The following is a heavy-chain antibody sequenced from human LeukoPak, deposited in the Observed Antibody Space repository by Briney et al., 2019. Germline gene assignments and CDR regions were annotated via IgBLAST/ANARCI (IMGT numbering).Heavy chain of an antibody. V-gene: IGHV7-4-1*02. CDR3: ARMNYDILTGQPLGHWFDP. J-gene: IGHJ5*02. Sequence: ASVKVSCKASGYTFTSYAMNWVRQAPGQGLEWMGWINTNTGNPTYAQGFTGRFVFSLDTSVSTAYLQISSLKAEDTAVYYCARMNYDILTGQPLGHWFDPWGQGTLVTVSS. CDR1: GYTFTSYA. D-gene: IGHD3-9*01. CDR2: INTNTGNP.